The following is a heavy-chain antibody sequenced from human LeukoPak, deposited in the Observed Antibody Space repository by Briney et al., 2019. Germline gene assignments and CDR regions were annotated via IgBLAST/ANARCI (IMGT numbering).Heavy chain of an antibody. J-gene: IGHJ4*02. V-gene: IGHV3-9*01. CDR1: GFTFDDYA. CDR2: ISWNSGSI. D-gene: IGHD6-6*01. Sequence: PGGSLRLSCAASGFTFDDYAMHWVRQAPGKGLEWVSGISWNSGSIGYADSVKGRFTISRDNAKNSLYLQMNSLRAEDTAVYYCARGLGSRSGAGDYWGQGTPVTVSS. CDR3: ARGLGSRSGAGDY.